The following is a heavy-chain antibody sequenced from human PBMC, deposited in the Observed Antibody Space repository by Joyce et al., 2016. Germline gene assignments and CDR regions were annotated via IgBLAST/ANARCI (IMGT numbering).Heavy chain of an antibody. CDR2: ISYDGSEK. CDR3: ARHSQDYANYVLDD. Sequence: QAQLVDSGGGVVQPGRSLGLSCAASGFSFTVYGMHWVRQAPGKGLEWLAFISYDGSEKYYADAGKGRFTISRDNSKSTLFLQMSSLRSNDTAVYYCARHSQDYANYVLDDWGQGTLVTVSA. V-gene: IGHV3-30*03. CDR1: GFSFTVYG. J-gene: IGHJ4*02. D-gene: IGHD4-11*01.